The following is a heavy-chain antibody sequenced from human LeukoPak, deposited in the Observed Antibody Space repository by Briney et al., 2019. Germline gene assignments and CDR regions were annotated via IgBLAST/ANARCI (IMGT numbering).Heavy chain of an antibody. CDR2: INHRRST. D-gene: IGHD3-22*01. CDR3: AREFDYDSSGYNAFDI. J-gene: IGHJ3*02. CDR1: GGSFSGYY. Sequence: SETLSLTCAVYGGSFSGYYWSWIRQPPGKGLEWIGEINHRRSTNYNPSLKSRVTMSVDTSKNQFSLNLSSVTAADTAVYYCAREFDYDSSGYNAFDIWGQGTMVTVS. V-gene: IGHV4-34*01.